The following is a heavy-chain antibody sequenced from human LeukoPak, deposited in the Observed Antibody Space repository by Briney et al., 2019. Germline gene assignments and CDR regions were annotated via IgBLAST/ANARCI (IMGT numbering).Heavy chain of an antibody. CDR2: INHSGST. J-gene: IGHJ4*02. V-gene: IGHV4-34*01. CDR3: ARARLVLLWFGDAPHPRYFDY. Sequence: SETLSLTCAVYGGSFSGYYWSWIRQPPGKGLEWIGEINHSGSTNYNPSLKSRVTISVDTSKNQFSLKLSSVTAADTAVYYCARARLVLLWFGDAPHPRYFDYWGQGTLVTVSS. CDR1: GGSFSGYY. D-gene: IGHD3-10*01.